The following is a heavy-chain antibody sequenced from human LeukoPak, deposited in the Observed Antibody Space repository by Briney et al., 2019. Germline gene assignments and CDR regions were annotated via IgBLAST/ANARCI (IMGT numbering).Heavy chain of an antibody. CDR2: INWNSNNI. V-gene: IGHV3-9*01. CDR1: GFTFDDYA. Sequence: GGSLRLSCAASGFTFDDYAMHWVRQAPGKGLEWASGINWNSNNIDYADSVKGRFTISRDNAKNSLYLQMNSLREEDTALYYCGKASSGYYSAILDWGQGTLVTVSS. CDR3: GKASSGYYSAILD. D-gene: IGHD3-22*01. J-gene: IGHJ4*02.